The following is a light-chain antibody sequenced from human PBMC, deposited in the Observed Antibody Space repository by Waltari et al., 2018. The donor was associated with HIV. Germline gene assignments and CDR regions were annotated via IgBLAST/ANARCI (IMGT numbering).Light chain of an antibody. CDR1: QSVSSY. CDR3: HQRSNWPIT. CDR2: GAS. Sequence: EIVLTQSPGTLTLSPGERATLSGRASQSVSSYLAWYQQKPGQAPRLLIYGASRRATGIPARFSGSGSGTDFTLTISSLEPGDFGVYYCHQRSNWPITFGQGTRLEIK. V-gene: IGKV3-11*01. J-gene: IGKJ5*01.